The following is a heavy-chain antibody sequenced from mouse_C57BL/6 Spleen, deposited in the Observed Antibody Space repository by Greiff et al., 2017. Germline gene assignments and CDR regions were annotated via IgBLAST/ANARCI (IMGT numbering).Heavy chain of an antibody. CDR3: ARRTGPAWFAY. CDR2: IDPSDSYT. V-gene: IGHV1-59*01. CDR1: CYTFTSYW. Sequence: QVQLQQPGAELVRPWTSVKLSCKASCYTFTSYWMHWVKQRPGQGLEWIGVIDPSDSYTNYNQKFKGKATLTVDTSSSTAYMQLSSLTSEDSAVYYCARRTGPAWFAYWGQGTLVTVSA. D-gene: IGHD4-1*01. J-gene: IGHJ3*01.